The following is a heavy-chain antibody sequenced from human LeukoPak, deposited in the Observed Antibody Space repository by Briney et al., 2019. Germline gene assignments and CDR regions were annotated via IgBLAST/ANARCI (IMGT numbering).Heavy chain of an antibody. CDR1: GYTFTSYA. J-gene: IGHJ4*02. CDR3: ARDRIAVAGTPSFLFDY. V-gene: IGHV1-3*01. D-gene: IGHD6-19*01. Sequence: RASVKVSCKASGYTFTSYAMHWVRQAPGQRLEWMGWINAGNGNTKYSQKFQGRVTITRDTSASTAYMELSSLRSEDTAVYYCARDRIAVAGTPSFLFDYWGQGTLVTVSS. CDR2: INAGNGNT.